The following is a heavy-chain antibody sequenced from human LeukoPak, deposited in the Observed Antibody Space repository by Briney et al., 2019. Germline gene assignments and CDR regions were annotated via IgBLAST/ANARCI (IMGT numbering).Heavy chain of an antibody. D-gene: IGHD2-15*01. Sequence: GGSLRLSCAASGFSFNTYAMSWVRQAPGKGLEWVSAISNTGGSTYYADSVKGRFTISRDKSKNTLSLQMNSLRAEDTAVYYCAKDYCSGGSCPGYFDYWGQGTLVTVSS. V-gene: IGHV3-23*01. CDR2: ISNTGGST. CDR3: AKDYCSGGSCPGYFDY. J-gene: IGHJ4*02. CDR1: GFSFNTYA.